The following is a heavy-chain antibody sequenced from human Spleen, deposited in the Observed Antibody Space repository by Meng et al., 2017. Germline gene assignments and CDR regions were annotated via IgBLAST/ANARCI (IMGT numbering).Heavy chain of an antibody. CDR2: IPHRGSS. Sequence: QVQLRESGPGRVKPSETLSLTCVVSGEFITNHNCGSWVRQTPGKGLEWIGEIPHRGSSAYHPSLKSRVTMSIDTSKNQFSLKLTSVTAADTAVYYCLRGSGGSVWGQGTLVTVSS. CDR1: GEFITNHNC. D-gene: IGHD3-10*01. V-gene: IGHV4-4*02. J-gene: IGHJ4*02. CDR3: LRGSGGSV.